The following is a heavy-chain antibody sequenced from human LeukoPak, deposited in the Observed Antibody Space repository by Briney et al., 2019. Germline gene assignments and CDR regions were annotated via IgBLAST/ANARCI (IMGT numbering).Heavy chain of an antibody. CDR2: IYSDATT. CDR3: ARTGSYYAIDY. Sequence: GGSLRLSCAASGFTFNEYNMHWVRQAPGKGLEWVSVIYSDATTYYADSVKGRFTISRDNSKNTVYLQMNSLRAEDTAVYYCARTGSYYAIDYWGQGTLVTVSS. CDR1: GFTFNEYN. V-gene: IGHV3-66*01. J-gene: IGHJ4*02. D-gene: IGHD1-26*01.